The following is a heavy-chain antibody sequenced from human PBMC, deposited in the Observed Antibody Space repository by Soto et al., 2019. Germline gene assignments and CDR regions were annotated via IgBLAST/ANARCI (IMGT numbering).Heavy chain of an antibody. CDR3: ANVWIQLWSEGNPFDY. V-gene: IGHV3-23*01. Sequence: GGSLRLSCAASGFAFSSYAMSWVRQAPGKGLEWVSAISGSGGSTYYADSVKGRFTISRDNSKNTLYLQMNSLRAEDTAVYYCANVWIQLWSEGNPFDYWGQGTLVTVSS. CDR1: GFAFSSYA. J-gene: IGHJ4*02. CDR2: ISGSGGST. D-gene: IGHD5-18*01.